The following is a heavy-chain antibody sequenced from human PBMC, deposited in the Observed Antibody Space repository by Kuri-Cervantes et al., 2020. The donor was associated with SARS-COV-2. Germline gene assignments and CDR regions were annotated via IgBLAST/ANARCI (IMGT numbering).Heavy chain of an antibody. D-gene: IGHD3-22*01. J-gene: IGHJ5*02. V-gene: IGHV4-34*01. CDR3: ARTYYYDSSGYWSNWFDP. Sequence: SETLSLTCAVYGGSFSGYYWSWIRQPPGKGLEWIGETNHSGGTNYNPSLKSRVTVSVDTSKNQLSLKLSSVTAADTAVYYCARTYYYDSSGYWSNWFDPWGQGTLVTVSS. CDR2: TNHSGGT. CDR1: GGSFSGYY.